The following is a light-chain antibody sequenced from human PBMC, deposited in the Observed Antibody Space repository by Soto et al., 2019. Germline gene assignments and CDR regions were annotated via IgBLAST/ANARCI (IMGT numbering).Light chain of an antibody. CDR2: AAS. J-gene: IGKJ4*01. CDR3: QQSYSTPLT. V-gene: IGKV1-12*01. CDR1: QGFSSW. Sequence: DIQMTQSPSPVSASLGDRVTITCRSSQGFSSWLGYFQQKPGKAPKLLIYAASSLQSGVPSRFSGSGSGTDFTLTISSLQPEDFATYYCQQSYSTPLTFGGGTKVDIK.